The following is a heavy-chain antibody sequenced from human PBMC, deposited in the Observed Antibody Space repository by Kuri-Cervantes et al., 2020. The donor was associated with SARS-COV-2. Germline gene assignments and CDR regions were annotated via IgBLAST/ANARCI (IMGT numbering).Heavy chain of an antibody. CDR3: ARSPGDGDYDPFDY. CDR2: ISWNSGSI. D-gene: IGHD4-17*01. CDR1: GFTFDDYA. J-gene: IGHJ4*02. V-gene: IGHV3-9*01. Sequence: SLKISCAASGFTFDDYAMHWVRQAPGKGLEWVSGISWNSGSIGYADSVKGRFTISRANAKNSLYLQMNSLRAEDTAVYYCARSPGDGDYDPFDYWGQGTLVTVSS.